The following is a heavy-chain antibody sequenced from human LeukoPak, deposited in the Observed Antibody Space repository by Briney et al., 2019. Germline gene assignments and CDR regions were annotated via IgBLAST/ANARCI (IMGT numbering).Heavy chain of an antibody. CDR3: ARGDFWSGTYYFDY. CDR2: IYYSGST. V-gene: IGHV4-39*01. J-gene: IGHJ4*02. Sequence: SGPGLVKPSETLSLTCTVSGGSISSSSYYWGWIRQPPGKGLEWIGSIYYSGSTYYNPSLKSRVTISVDTSKNQFSLKLSSVTAADTAAYYCARGDFWSGTYYFDYWGQGTLVTVSS. CDR1: GGSISSSSYY. D-gene: IGHD3-3*01.